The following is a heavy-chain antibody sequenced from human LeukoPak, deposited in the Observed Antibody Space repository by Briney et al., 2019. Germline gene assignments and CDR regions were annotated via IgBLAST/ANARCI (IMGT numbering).Heavy chain of an antibody. D-gene: IGHD3-22*01. V-gene: IGHV4-59*01. CDR1: GGSISSYY. CDR3: ARYDDSSGYYPNDAFDI. Sequence: SETLSLTCTVSGGSISSYYWSWVRQPPGKGLEWIGYIYYSGSTNYNPSLKSRVTISVDTSKNQFSLKLSSVTAADTAVYYCARYDDSSGYYPNDAFDIWGQGTMVTVSS. J-gene: IGHJ3*02. CDR2: IYYSGST.